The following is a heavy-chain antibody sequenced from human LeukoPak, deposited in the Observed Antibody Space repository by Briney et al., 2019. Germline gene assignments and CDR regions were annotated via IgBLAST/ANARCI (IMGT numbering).Heavy chain of an antibody. Sequence: GGSLRLSCAASGFTFSSYGMHWVRQAPGKGLEWVAFIRYDGSNKCYADSVKGRFTISRDNSKNTLYLQMNSLRAEDTAVYYCASWTLGYCSGGSCYRGFWGRGTLVTVSS. V-gene: IGHV3-30*02. D-gene: IGHD2-15*01. CDR3: ASWTLGYCSGGSCYRGF. J-gene: IGHJ4*02. CDR2: IRYDGSNK. CDR1: GFTFSSYG.